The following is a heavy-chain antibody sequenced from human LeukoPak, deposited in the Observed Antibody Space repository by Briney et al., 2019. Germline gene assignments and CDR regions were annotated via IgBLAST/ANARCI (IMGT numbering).Heavy chain of an antibody. Sequence: GGILRLSCAASGFTFSDYYMSRIRQAPGKVLEWVSYISSSGSTIYYAVSVNGSVTVFRANANNSLYLYMNSLRVDDKAVYYCARGDPVAAACYNWFNPWGQGTLVTVSS. CDR3: ARGDPVAAACYNWFNP. D-gene: IGHD6-13*01. CDR1: GFTFSDYY. CDR2: ISSSGSTI. J-gene: IGHJ5*02. V-gene: IGHV3-11*01.